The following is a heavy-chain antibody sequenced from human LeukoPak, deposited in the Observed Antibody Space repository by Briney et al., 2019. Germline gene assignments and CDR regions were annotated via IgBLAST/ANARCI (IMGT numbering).Heavy chain of an antibody. V-gene: IGHV1-69*13. J-gene: IGHJ3*02. Sequence: GASVKVSCKASGGTFSSYAISWVRQAPGQGLEWMGGIIPIFGTANYAQKFQGRVTITADESTSTAYMELSSLRSEDTAVYYCARDLTPDGESGGAFDIWGQGTMVTVSS. CDR1: GGTFSSYA. CDR3: ARDLTPDGESGGAFDI. CDR2: IIPIFGTA. D-gene: IGHD3-16*01.